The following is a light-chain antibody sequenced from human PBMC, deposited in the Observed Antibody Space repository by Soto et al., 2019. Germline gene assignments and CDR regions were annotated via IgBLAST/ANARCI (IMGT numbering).Light chain of an antibody. J-gene: IGKJ5*01. CDR1: QSVRSN. CDR2: GAS. V-gene: IGKV3-15*01. CDR3: QQRSNWPGT. Sequence: ETVMTQSPPTLPVSAGERATLSCRASQSVRSNLAWYQQKPGQAPRLLIYGASTRATGVPARFSGSGSGTEFTLTINSLQSEDFALYYCQQRSNWPGTFGQGTRLEIK.